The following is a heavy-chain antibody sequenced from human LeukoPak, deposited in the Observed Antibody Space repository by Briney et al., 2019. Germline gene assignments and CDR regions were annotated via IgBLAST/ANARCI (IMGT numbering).Heavy chain of an antibody. Sequence: PSETLSLTCAVYGGSFSGYYWSWIRQPPGKGLEWIGEINHSGSTNYNPSLKSRVTISVDTSKNQFSLKLSSVTAADTAVYYCARGQLLWFGELHDYWGQGTLVTASS. CDR2: INHSGST. D-gene: IGHD3-10*01. J-gene: IGHJ4*02. V-gene: IGHV4-34*01. CDR3: ARGQLLWFGELHDY. CDR1: GGSFSGYY.